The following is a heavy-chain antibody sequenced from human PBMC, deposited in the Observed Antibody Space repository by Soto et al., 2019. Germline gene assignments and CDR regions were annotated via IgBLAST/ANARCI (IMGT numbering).Heavy chain of an antibody. CDR1: GGSISGDH. J-gene: IGHJ3*02. D-gene: IGHD3-22*01. Sequence: VYLKESGPGLVKPSETLSLTCTVSGGSISGDHWNWIRQPPGKGLEWIAYVSSSGSTKYNPSLKSRVTISIDTTKNQCSLRLSSVTAADTAVYYCASGFYDSRGYSEAFDIWGQGTKVTVSS. CDR2: VSSSGST. CDR3: ASGFYDSRGYSEAFDI. V-gene: IGHV4-59*01.